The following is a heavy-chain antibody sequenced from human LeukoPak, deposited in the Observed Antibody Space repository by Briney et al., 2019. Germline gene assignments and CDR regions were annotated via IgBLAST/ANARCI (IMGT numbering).Heavy chain of an antibody. D-gene: IGHD2-2*01. J-gene: IGHJ5*02. CDR3: ARDGPPGYCSSTSCYSNWFDP. V-gene: IGHV1-69*04. Sequence: SVKVSCKASGGTFSSYAISWVRQAPGQGLEWMGRIIPILGIANYAQKFKGRVTITADKSTSTAYMELSSLRSEDTAVYYCARDGPPGYCSSTSCYSNWFDPWGQGTLVTVSS. CDR1: GGTFSSYA. CDR2: IIPILGIA.